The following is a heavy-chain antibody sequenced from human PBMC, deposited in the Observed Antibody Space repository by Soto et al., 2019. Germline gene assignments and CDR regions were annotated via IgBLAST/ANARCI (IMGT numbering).Heavy chain of an antibody. J-gene: IGHJ6*03. D-gene: IGHD6-13*01. CDR1: GGSISSYY. CDR3: ARAIAAADYYYMDV. CDR2: IFYTGST. V-gene: IGHV4-59*12. Sequence: PSETLSLTCAVSGGSISSYYWSWIRQPPGKGLEWIANIFYTGSTNYNPSLKSRVTISVDTSKNQFSLKLSSVTAADTAVYYCARAIAAADYYYMDVWGKGTTVTVSS.